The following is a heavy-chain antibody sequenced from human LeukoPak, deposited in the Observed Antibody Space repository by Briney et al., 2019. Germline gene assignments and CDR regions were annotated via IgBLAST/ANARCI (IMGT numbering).Heavy chain of an antibody. CDR2: INPNSGGT. J-gene: IGHJ5*02. CDR1: GYTFTGYY. CDR3: ARDKGADILTGYYLGGLVRWFDP. Sequence: ASVKVSCKASGYTFTGYYMHWVRQAPGQGLEWMGWINPNSGGTNYAQKFQGRVTMTRDTSISTAYMELSGLRSDDTAVYYCARDKGADILTGYYLGGLVRWFDPWGQGTLVTVSS. D-gene: IGHD3-9*01. V-gene: IGHV1-2*02.